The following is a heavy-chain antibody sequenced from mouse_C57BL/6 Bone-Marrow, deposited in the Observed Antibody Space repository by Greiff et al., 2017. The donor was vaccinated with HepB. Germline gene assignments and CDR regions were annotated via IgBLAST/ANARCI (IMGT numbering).Heavy chain of an antibody. CDR2: IYPGSGST. J-gene: IGHJ3*01. Sequence: QVHVKQPGAELVKPGASVKMSCKASGYTFTSYWITWVKQRPGQGLEWIGDIYPGSGSTNYNEKFKSKATLTVDTSSSTAYMQLSSLTSEDSAVYYCARTAAYGSGPAWFAYWGQGTLVTVSA. V-gene: IGHV1-55*01. D-gene: IGHD1-1*01. CDR3: ARTAAYGSGPAWFAY. CDR1: GYTFTSYW.